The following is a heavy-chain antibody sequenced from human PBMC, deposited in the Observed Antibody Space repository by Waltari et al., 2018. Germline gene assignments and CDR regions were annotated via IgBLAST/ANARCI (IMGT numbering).Heavy chain of an antibody. Sequence: VQLVQSGAEVKKPGESLKISCKGSGYSFTSDWIGGVRQMPGEGLERMGIVYHGDSDTRYSPYFQGQVTISADKSISTAYLQWSSLKASDTAMYYCASWNAGVRSDYWGQGTLVTVSS. D-gene: IGHD1-1*01. CDR2: VYHGDSDT. CDR1: GYSFTSDW. J-gene: IGHJ4*02. V-gene: IGHV5-51*01. CDR3: ASWNAGVRSDY.